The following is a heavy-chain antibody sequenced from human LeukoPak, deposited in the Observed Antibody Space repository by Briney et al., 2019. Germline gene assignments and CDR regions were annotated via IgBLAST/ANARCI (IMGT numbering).Heavy chain of an antibody. CDR3: AQADGIVPVSAPFGY. J-gene: IGHJ4*02. CDR2: IIPILGIA. CDR1: GGTFSSYA. Sequence: GASVKVSCKASGGTFSSYAISWVRQAPGQGLEWMGRIIPILGIANYAQKLQGRVTITADKSTSTAYMELSSLRSEDTAVYYCAQADGIVPVSAPFGYWGQGTLVTVSS. V-gene: IGHV1-69*04. D-gene: IGHD2-2*01.